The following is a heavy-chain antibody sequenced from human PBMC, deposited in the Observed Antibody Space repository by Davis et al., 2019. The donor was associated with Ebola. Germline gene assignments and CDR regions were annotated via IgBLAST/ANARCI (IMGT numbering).Heavy chain of an antibody. J-gene: IGHJ4*02. CDR2: ISGSGGST. CDR1: GFTFSSYA. V-gene: IGHV3-23*01. D-gene: IGHD1-26*01. Sequence: PGGSLRLSCAASGFTFSSYAMSWVRQAPGKGLEWVSAISGSGGSTYYADSVKGRFTISRDNSKNTLYLQMNSLSADDSAVYYCVKDHGGSNAPHDSWGQGTLVTVSS. CDR3: VKDHGGSNAPHDS.